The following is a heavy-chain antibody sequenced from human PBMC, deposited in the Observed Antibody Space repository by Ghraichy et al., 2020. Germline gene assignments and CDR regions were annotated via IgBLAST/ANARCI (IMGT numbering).Heavy chain of an antibody. Sequence: ETLSLTCTVSGGSISSYYWSWIRQPPGKGLEWIGYIYYSGSTNYNPSLKSRVTISVDTSKNQFSLKLSSVTAADTAVYYCARYCGGDCYTPYYYYYMDVWGKGTTVTVSS. J-gene: IGHJ6*03. V-gene: IGHV4-59*01. CDR1: GGSISSYY. CDR3: ARYCGGDCYTPYYYYYMDV. CDR2: IYYSGST. D-gene: IGHD2-21*01.